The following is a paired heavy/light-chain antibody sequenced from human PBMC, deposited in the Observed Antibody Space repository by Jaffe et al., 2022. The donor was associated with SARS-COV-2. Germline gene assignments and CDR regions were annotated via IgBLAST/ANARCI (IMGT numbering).Heavy chain of an antibody. Sequence: QVQLVQSGAEVKKPGASVKVSCKASGYTFTSYGISWVRQAPGQGLEWMGWISAYNGNTNYAQKLQGRVTMTTDTSTSTAYMELRSLRSDDTAVYYCARELSLFRAVAGTWVIPNYYYYGMDVWGQGTTVTVSS. CDR2: ISAYNGNT. J-gene: IGHJ6*02. CDR1: GYTFTSYG. D-gene: IGHD6-19*01. V-gene: IGHV1-18*01. CDR3: ARELSLFRAVAGTWVIPNYYYYGMDV.
Light chain of an antibody. V-gene: IGKV3-11*01. CDR1: QSVSSY. CDR2: DAS. CDR3: QQRSNWPPVT. Sequence: EIVLTQSPATLSLSPGERATLSCRASQSVSSYLAWYQQKPGQAPRLLIYDASNRATGIPARFSGSGSGTDFTLTISSLEPEDFAVYYCQQRSNWPPVTFGGGTKVEIK. J-gene: IGKJ4*01.